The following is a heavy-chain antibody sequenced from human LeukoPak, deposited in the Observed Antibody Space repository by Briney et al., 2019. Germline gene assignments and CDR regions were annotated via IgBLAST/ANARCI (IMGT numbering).Heavy chain of an antibody. CDR3: ATYDYGDYVVI. CDR2: ISAYNGNT. V-gene: IGHV1-18*01. J-gene: IGHJ3*02. Sequence: ASVKVSCKASGYTFTSYGISWVRQAPGQGLEWMGWISAYNGNTNYAQKLQGRVTMATDTSTSTAYMELRSLRSDDTAVYYCATYDYGDYVVIWGQGTMVTVSS. CDR1: GYTFTSYG. D-gene: IGHD4-17*01.